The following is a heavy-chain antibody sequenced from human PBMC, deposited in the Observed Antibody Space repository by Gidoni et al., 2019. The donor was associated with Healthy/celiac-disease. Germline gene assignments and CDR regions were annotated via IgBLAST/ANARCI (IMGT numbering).Heavy chain of an antibody. J-gene: IGHJ4*02. CDR2: INPNSGGT. CDR1: GNTLTGYY. D-gene: IGHD1-20*01. V-gene: IGHV1-2*02. Sequence: QVQLVQSGAEGKKPGASVKVSCKASGNTLTGYYMHWVRQAPGQGLEWMGWINPNSGGTNYAQKFQGRVTMTRDTSISTAYMELSRLGSDDTAVYYCARVRLRELDNGAFDSWGQGTLVTVSS. CDR3: ARVRLRELDNGAFDS.